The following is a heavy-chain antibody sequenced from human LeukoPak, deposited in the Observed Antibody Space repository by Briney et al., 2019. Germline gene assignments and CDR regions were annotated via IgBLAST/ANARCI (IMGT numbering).Heavy chain of an antibody. V-gene: IGHV1-46*01. CDR3: ARGGSGDGYRRDAFDI. J-gene: IGHJ3*02. CDR1: GYTFTSYY. D-gene: IGHD5-24*01. Sequence: ASVKVSCKASGYTFTSYYMHWVRQAPGQGLEWMGIINPSGGSTSYAQKFQGRVTMTRDMSTSTVYMELSSLRSEDTAVCYCARGGSGDGYRRDAFDIWGQGTMVTVSS. CDR2: INPSGGST.